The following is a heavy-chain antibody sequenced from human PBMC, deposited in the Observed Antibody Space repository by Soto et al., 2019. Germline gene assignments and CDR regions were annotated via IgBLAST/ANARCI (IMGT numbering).Heavy chain of an antibody. J-gene: IGHJ4*02. CDR1: GGPIRDFY. CDR3: VRVGVGIGNHFDS. CDR2: IHYSGRT. D-gene: IGHD1-26*01. V-gene: IGHV4-59*12. Sequence: SGTLSLTCIVSGGPIRDFYWTWIRQPPGKILEWIGYIHYSGRTDYNPSLTSRATMSVDTSKNQSSLNLKSITAADTAVYYCVRVGVGIGNHFDSWGRGTLVTVSS.